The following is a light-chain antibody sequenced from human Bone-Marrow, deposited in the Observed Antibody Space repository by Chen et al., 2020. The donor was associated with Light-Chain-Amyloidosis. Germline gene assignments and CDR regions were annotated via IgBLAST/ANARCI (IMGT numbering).Light chain of an antibody. J-gene: IGKJ4*01. V-gene: IGKV3-20*01. CDR2: GSS. CDR3: QQYGNSPLT. CDR1: QTISSNY. Sequence: EIVLTQSPGTLSLSPGEGANLSCRASQTISSNYLTWYQQKFGQAPRLLIYGSSSRANGIPDRFTGSGSGTDFTLTINRMEPEDFAMYYCQQYGNSPLTFGGGTKVEIK.